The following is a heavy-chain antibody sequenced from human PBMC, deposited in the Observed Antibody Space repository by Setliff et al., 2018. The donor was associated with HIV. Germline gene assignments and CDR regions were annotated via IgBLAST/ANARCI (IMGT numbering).Heavy chain of an antibody. CDR1: GFTFSSYG. CDR3: ARGGSNSWSPFDY. J-gene: IGHJ4*02. CDR2: IRYDGSNK. V-gene: IGHV3-30*02. D-gene: IGHD6-13*01. Sequence: GESLKISCAASGFTFSSYGMHWVRQAPGKGLEWVAFIRYDGSNKYYADSVKGRFTISRDNAKNTLYLQMNSLRAEDTAVYYCARGGSNSWSPFDYWGQGTLVTVSS.